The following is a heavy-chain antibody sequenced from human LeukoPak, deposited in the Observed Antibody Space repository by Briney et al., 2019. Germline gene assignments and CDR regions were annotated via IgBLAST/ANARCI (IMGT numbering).Heavy chain of an antibody. Sequence: GGSLRLSCVASGFDIRHYYMSWVRQAPGKGLEWVADIRNDGSNIYNVDSVRGRFTISRDDAKNSLFLQMNSLKDEDTAVYYCARDGSGRDFSLDYWGKGTLVTVSS. CDR2: IRNDGSNI. CDR1: GFDIRHYY. CDR3: ARDGSGRDFSLDY. D-gene: IGHD3-10*01. J-gene: IGHJ4*02. V-gene: IGHV3-7*04.